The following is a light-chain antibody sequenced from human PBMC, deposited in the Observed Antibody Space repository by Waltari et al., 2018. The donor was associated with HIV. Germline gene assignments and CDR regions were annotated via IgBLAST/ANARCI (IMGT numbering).Light chain of an antibody. CDR3: CSYAGRYTYV. Sequence: QSALTPPRSVSGSPGQPVTISCTGTSSDVGGYNYVSWYQHHPGKAPKFMIYDVTKRPSGVPDRFSGSKSGNTASLTISGLQAEDEADYYCCSYAGRYTYVFGTGTKVTVL. CDR1: SSDVGGYNY. J-gene: IGLJ1*01. CDR2: DVT. V-gene: IGLV2-11*01.